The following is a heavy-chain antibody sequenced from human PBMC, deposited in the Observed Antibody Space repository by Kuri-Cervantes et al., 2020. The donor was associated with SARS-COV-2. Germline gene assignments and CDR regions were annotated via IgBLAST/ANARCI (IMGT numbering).Heavy chain of an antibody. J-gene: IGHJ2*01. V-gene: IGHV4-4*07. CDR3: ARLAGYSSSWYLYWYFDL. CDR2: IYTSGST. CDR1: GFTFGDYA. D-gene: IGHD6-13*01. Sequence: ESLKISCTASGFTFGDYAMSWVRQAPGKGLEWIGRIYTSGSTNYNPSLKSRVTMSVDTSKNQFSLKLSSVTAADTAVYYCARLAGYSSSWYLYWYFDLWGRGTLVTVSS.